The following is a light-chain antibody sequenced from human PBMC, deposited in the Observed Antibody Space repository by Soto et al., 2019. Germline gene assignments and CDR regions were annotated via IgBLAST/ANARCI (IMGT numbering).Light chain of an antibody. J-gene: IGLJ1*01. CDR2: EVS. V-gene: IGLV2-14*01. CDR3: SSYTSSSTLYV. Sequence: QSALTQPASVSGPPGQSITISCTGTSSDVGGYNYVSWYQQHPGKAPKLMIYEVSNRPSGVSNRFSGSKSGNTASLTISGLQAEDEADYYCSSYTSSSTLYVFGTGTQVTVL. CDR1: SSDVGGYNY.